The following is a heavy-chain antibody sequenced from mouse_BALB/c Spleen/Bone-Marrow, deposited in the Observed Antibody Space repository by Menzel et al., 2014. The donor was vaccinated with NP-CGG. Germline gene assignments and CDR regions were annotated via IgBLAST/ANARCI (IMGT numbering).Heavy chain of an antibody. CDR3: ANWDWFAN. CDR1: GYSFTAYT. Sequence: EVQLQQSGPELVKPGASMKISCKASGYSFTAYTMNWVKQSHGKNLEWIGLINPYNGGTTYNQKFKDKATLTVDKSSSPAFLELLSLTSWGSAVYYCANWDWFANWGQGTLVTVS. V-gene: IGHV1-18*01. J-gene: IGHJ3*01. CDR2: INPYNGGT. D-gene: IGHD4-1*01.